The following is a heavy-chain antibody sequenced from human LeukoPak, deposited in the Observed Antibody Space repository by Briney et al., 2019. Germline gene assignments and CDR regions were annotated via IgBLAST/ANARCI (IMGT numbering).Heavy chain of an antibody. CDR1: GFTFSSYG. J-gene: IGHJ4*02. CDR3: ARDHETYSSSSFDY. V-gene: IGHV3-33*01. D-gene: IGHD6-6*01. CDR2: IWYDGSKK. Sequence: GGSLRLSCAASGFTFSSYGMHWVRQAPGKGLEWVAVIWYDGSKKYYADSVKGRFTISRDNSKNTLYLQMNSLRAEDTAVYYCARDHETYSSSSFDYWGQGTLVTVSS.